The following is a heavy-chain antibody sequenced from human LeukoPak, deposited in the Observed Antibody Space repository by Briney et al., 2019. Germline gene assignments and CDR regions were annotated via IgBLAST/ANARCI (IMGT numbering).Heavy chain of an antibody. CDR2: IKQDGSAK. Sequence: GGSLRLSCAASGFTFSSYWMTWVRQAPGKGLEWVANIKQDGSAKYYADSLRGRFSISRDNVKNSLFLQMNSLSDDDTAVYYCARCPYDSTGYYSVPSHLDYWGQGTLVTVSS. D-gene: IGHD3-22*01. CDR1: GFTFSSYW. CDR3: ARCPYDSTGYYSVPSHLDY. V-gene: IGHV3-7*01. J-gene: IGHJ4*02.